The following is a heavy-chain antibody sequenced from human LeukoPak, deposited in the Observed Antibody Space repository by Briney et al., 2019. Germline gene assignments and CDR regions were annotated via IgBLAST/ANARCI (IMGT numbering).Heavy chain of an antibody. Sequence: SQTLSLTCAVSGGSISSGGYSWSWVRQPPGKGLEWIGYIYHSGSTYYNPSLKSRVTISVDRSKNQFFLKLSSVTAADTAVYYCARGRVRGVIPPVWFDPWGQGTLVTVSS. V-gene: IGHV4-30-2*01. CDR3: ARGRVRGVIPPVWFDP. CDR2: IYHSGST. J-gene: IGHJ5*02. CDR1: GGSISSGGYS. D-gene: IGHD3-10*01.